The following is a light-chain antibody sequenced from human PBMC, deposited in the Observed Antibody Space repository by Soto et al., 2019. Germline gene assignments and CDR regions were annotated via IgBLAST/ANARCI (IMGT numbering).Light chain of an antibody. Sequence: MEMSQSASSLCAPGRERVNITCRASQSISGSLNWYQQKPGKAPKLLIYGASTLQSGVPSRFSGSGSGTDYTLTISSMPPEDFATSYCQPSYRTPTFGQGTRREIK. V-gene: IGKV1-39*01. CDR3: QPSYRTPT. CDR1: QSISGS. CDR2: GAS. J-gene: IGKJ5*01.